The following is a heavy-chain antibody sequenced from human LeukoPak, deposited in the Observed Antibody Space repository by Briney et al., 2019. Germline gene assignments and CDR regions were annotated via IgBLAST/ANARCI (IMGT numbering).Heavy chain of an antibody. D-gene: IGHD3-9*01. CDR2: INHSGST. J-gene: IGHJ4*02. CDR3: ASLRPDTGIDY. V-gene: IGHV4-34*01. Sequence: SETLSLTCAVYGGSFSGYYWSWIRQPPGKGLEWIGEINHSGSTNYNPSLKSRVTISVDTSKNQFSLKLSSVTAADTAVYYCASLRPDTGIDYWGQGTLVTVSS. CDR1: GGSFSGYY.